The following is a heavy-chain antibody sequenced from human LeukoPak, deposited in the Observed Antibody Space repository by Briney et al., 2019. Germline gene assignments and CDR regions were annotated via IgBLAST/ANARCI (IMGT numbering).Heavy chain of an antibody. CDR1: GGSVSSNSFY. Sequence: SETLSLTCTVSGGSVSSNSFYWGWIRQPPGKGLEWIGSFYYTGSTYYNPSLKSRVSISVDTSKNQFSLKLSSVTAADTAVYYCARDDRQQTDYWGQGTLVTVSS. J-gene: IGHJ4*02. CDR3: ARDDRQQTDY. CDR2: FYYTGST. V-gene: IGHV4-39*02. D-gene: IGHD6-13*01.